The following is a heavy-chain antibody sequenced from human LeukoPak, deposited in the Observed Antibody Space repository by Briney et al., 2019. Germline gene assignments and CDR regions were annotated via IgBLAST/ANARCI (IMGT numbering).Heavy chain of an antibody. J-gene: IGHJ4*02. CDR3: ARDRHGGARGFDY. D-gene: IGHD3-16*01. V-gene: IGHV3-48*01. CDR1: GFTFSSYS. CDR2: ISSSSSTI. Sequence: GGSLRLSCAASGFTFSSYSMNWVRQAPGKGLEWVSYISSSSSTIYYADSVKGRFTISRDNAKNSLYLQMNSLRAEDTAVYYCARDRHGGARGFDYWGQGTLVTVSS.